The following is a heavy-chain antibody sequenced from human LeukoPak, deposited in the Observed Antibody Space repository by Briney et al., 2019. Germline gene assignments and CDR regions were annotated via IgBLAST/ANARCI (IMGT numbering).Heavy chain of an antibody. V-gene: IGHV1-2*02. CDR1: GYTFTGYY. Sequence: AASVKVSCKASGYTFTGYYMHWVRQAPGQGLEWMGWINPNSGGTNYAQKFQGRVTMTRDTSISTAYMELSRLRSDDTAVYYCARDRGPHGFGELLSYWGQGTLVTVSS. D-gene: IGHD3-10*01. J-gene: IGHJ4*02. CDR2: INPNSGGT. CDR3: ARDRGPHGFGELLSY.